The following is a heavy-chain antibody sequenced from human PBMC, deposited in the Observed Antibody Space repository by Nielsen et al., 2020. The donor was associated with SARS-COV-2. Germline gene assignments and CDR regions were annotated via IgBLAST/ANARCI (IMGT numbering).Heavy chain of an antibody. V-gene: IGHV4-61*02. J-gene: IGHJ4*02. D-gene: IGHD2-21*02. CDR1: GGSISSGSYY. CDR2: IYTSGST. Sequence: SETLSLTCTVSGGSISSGSYYWSWIRQPAGKGLEWIGRIYTSGSTNYNPSLKSRVTISVDTSKNQFSLKLSSVTAADTAVYYCARVDCGGDCYPDYWGQGTLVTVSS. CDR3: ARVDCGGDCYPDY.